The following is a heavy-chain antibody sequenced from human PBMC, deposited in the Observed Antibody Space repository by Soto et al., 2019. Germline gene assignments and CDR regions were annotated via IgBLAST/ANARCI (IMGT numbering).Heavy chain of an antibody. CDR1: GYTFTSYD. D-gene: IGHD4-17*01. J-gene: IGHJ4*02. CDR3: AREDYAGRPGY. CDR2: MNPNSGNT. V-gene: IGHV1-8*01. Sequence: QVQLVQSGAEVKKPGASVKVSCKASGYTFTSYDISWVRQATGQGLEWMGWMNPNSGNTGGAQKFQVRVTMSRNTSIRQAYMELSNLRSEDTAVYDCAREDYAGRPGYWGQGTLVTVSS.